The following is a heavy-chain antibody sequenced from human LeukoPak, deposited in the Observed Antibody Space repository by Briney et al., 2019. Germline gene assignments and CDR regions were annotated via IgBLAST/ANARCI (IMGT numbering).Heavy chain of an antibody. V-gene: IGHV1-69*02. CDR2: IIPILGIA. J-gene: IGHJ4*02. Sequence: SVKVSCKASGGTFSSYTISWVRQAPGQGLEWMGRIIPILGIANYAQKFQGRVTITADKSTSTAYMELNSLRSEDTAVYYCARHYDFWSGYFGWGQGTLVTVSS. D-gene: IGHD3-3*01. CDR1: GGTFSSYT. CDR3: ARHYDFWSGYFG.